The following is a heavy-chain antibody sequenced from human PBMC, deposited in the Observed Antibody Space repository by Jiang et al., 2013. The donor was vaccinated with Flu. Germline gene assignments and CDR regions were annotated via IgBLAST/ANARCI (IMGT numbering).Heavy chain of an antibody. CDR3: ARQKEGQYKSSNWFDP. CDR2: IHISGNT. J-gene: IGHJ5*02. V-gene: IGHV4-4*07. Sequence: PGLVKPSETLSLTCAVSGGDMRDHYWSWVRQPAGKGLEWIGRIHISGNTKYNPSLESRVAMSLDTSKNEFSLKLYSVTAADMAVYYCARQKEGQYKSSNWFDPWGQGT. CDR1: GGDMRDHY. D-gene: IGHD1-14*01.